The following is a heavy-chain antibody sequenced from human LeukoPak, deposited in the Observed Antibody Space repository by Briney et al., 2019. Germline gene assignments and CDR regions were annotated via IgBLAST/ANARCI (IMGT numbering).Heavy chain of an antibody. CDR2: ISGSGGST. CDR1: GFTFSSYA. D-gene: IGHD6-6*01. CDR3: AKDMRPPGVAARPYDAFDI. Sequence: PGGSLRLSCAASGFTFSSYAMSWVRQAPGKGLEWVSAISGSGGSTYYADSVKGRFTISRDNSKNTLYLQMNSLRAEDTAVYYCAKDMRPPGVAARPYDAFDIWGQGTMVTVSS. V-gene: IGHV3-23*01. J-gene: IGHJ3*02.